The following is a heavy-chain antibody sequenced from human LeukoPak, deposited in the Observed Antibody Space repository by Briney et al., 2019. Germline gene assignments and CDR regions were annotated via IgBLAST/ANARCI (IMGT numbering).Heavy chain of an antibody. J-gene: IGHJ6*02. Sequence: GGSLRLSCAASGFTFNRYWMHWVRQAPGRGLVWVSHINSDGSITSYAESVKGRFTVSRDNAKNTLYLQMDSLRAEDTAVYYCARGPPGYYNGMDVWGQGTTVSVSS. CDR2: INSDGSIT. CDR3: ARGPPGYYNGMDV. CDR1: GFTFNRYW. V-gene: IGHV3-74*01.